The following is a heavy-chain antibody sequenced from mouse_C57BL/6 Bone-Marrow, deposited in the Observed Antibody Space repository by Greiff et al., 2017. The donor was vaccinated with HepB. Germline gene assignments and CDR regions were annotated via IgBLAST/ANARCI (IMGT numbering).Heavy chain of an antibody. CDR1: GYTFTDYE. Sequence: QVQLQQSGAELVRPGASVTLSCKASGYTFTDYEMHWVKQTPVHGLEWIGAIDPETGGTAYNQKFKGKAILTADKSSSTAYMALRSLTSEDSAVYYCTRTLLLLSWGQGTSVTVSS. J-gene: IGHJ4*01. CDR3: TRTLLLLS. D-gene: IGHD2-1*01. CDR2: IDPETGGT. V-gene: IGHV1-15*01.